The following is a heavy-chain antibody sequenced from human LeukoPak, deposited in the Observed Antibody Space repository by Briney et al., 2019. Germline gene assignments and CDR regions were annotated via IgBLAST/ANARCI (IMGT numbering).Heavy chain of an antibody. CDR2: IKQDGSEK. J-gene: IGHJ3*02. D-gene: IGHD6-19*01. CDR3: ARRGYSSGWYTGDAFDI. Sequence: GGSLRLSCAASGFTFSSYWMSWVRQAPGKGLEWVANIKQDGSEKYYVDSVKGRFTISRDNAKNSLYLQMNSLRAEDTAVYYCARRGYSSGWYTGDAFDIWGQGTMVTVSS. CDR1: GFTFSSYW. V-gene: IGHV3-7*01.